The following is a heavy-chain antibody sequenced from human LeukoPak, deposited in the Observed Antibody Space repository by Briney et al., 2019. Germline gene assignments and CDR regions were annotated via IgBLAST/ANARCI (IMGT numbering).Heavy chain of an antibody. Sequence: SVKVSCKASGGTFSSYAISWVRQAPGQGLDWMGGINPIFGTANYAQKFQGRVTITADESTSTAYMELSSLRSEDTAVYYCARTDRPEYYDFWSGYYTPFDYWGQGTLVTVSS. J-gene: IGHJ4*02. V-gene: IGHV1-69*13. CDR1: GGTFSSYA. CDR3: ARTDRPEYYDFWSGYYTPFDY. CDR2: INPIFGTA. D-gene: IGHD3-3*01.